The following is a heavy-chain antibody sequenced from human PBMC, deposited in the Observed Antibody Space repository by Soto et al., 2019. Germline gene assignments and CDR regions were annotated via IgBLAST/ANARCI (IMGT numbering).Heavy chain of an antibody. Sequence: GSLRLSCAASGFTFSSYGMHWVRQAPGKGLEWVAVIWYDGSNKYYADSVKGRSTISRDNSKNTLYLQMNSLGAEDTAVYYCARIPQIAVAGTRFGYFDLWGRGTLVTVSS. CDR3: ARIPQIAVAGTRFGYFDL. CDR2: IWYDGSNK. J-gene: IGHJ2*01. D-gene: IGHD6-19*01. V-gene: IGHV3-33*01. CDR1: GFTFSSYG.